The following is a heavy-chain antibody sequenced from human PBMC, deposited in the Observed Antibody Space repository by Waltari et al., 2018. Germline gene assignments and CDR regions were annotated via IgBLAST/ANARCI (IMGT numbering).Heavy chain of an antibody. CDR1: GGTFSSYA. J-gene: IGHJ6*02. CDR3: ASRTNPMDLGGGYSYGEVDYYYGMDV. V-gene: IGHV1-69*01. D-gene: IGHD5-18*01. Sequence: QVQLVQSGAEVKKPGSSVTVACKASGGTFSSYAISWVRQAPGHGLEWMGAIIPIFGTANYAQKFQGRVTNTADESTSTAYMELSSLRSEDTAVYYCASRTNPMDLGGGYSYGEVDYYYGMDVWGQGTTVTVSS. CDR2: IIPIFGTA.